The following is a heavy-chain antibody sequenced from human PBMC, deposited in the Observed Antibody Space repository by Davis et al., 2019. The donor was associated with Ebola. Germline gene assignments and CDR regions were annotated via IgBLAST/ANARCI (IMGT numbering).Heavy chain of an antibody. V-gene: IGHV3-30-3*01. CDR3: ARADCSSTSCRGMDV. CDR2: ISYDGSNK. J-gene: IGHJ6*02. CDR1: GFTFSSYA. D-gene: IGHD2-2*01. Sequence: GESLKISCAASGFTFSSYAMHWVRQAPGKGLEWVAVISYDGSNKYYADSVKGRFTISRDNSKNTLYLQMNSLRAEDTAVYYCARADCSSTSCRGMDVWGQGTTVTVSS.